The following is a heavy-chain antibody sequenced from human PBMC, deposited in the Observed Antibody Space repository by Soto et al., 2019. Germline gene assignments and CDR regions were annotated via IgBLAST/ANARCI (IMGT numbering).Heavy chain of an antibody. CDR3: AKDLRRADALLWFGELFYGMDV. CDR1: GFTFSSYG. CDR2: ISYDGSNK. V-gene: IGHV3-30*18. J-gene: IGHJ6*02. Sequence: GGSLRLSCAASGFTFSSYGMHWVRQAPGKGLEWVAVISYDGSNKYYADSVKGRFTISRDNSKNTLYLQMNSLRAEDTAVYYCAKDLRRADALLWFGELFYGMDVWGQGTTVTVSS. D-gene: IGHD3-10*01.